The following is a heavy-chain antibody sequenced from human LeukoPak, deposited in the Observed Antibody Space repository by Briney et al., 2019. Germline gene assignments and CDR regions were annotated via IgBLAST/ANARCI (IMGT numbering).Heavy chain of an antibody. D-gene: IGHD3-3*01. V-gene: IGHV3-21*01. Sequence: GGALRLSCEGCGFTFITTRMTWVGQAAGKGLEDVATSSASGGCIHYADPVRGRFTISRDNAKNELYVQMNDLRVEDTGGYYFASIFYYDMDVWGKATTVIVSS. CDR1: GFTFITTR. CDR2: SSASGGCI. J-gene: IGHJ6*03. CDR3: ASIFYYDMDV.